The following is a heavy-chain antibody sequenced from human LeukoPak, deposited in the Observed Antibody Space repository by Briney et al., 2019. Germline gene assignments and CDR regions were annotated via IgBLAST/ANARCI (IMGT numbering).Heavy chain of an antibody. J-gene: IGHJ4*02. V-gene: IGHV3-33*01. CDR2: IWYDGSNK. CDR3: ARDREGWTDRGYFDF. Sequence: GMSLRLSCAASRFTFRNYGMHWVRQAPGKGLEWVAVIWYDGSNKYYADSVKGRFTISRDNSKNTLYLQMNSLRAEDTAMYYCARDREGWTDRGYFDFWGRGTVVTVAS. CDR1: RFTFRNYG. D-gene: IGHD1-1*01.